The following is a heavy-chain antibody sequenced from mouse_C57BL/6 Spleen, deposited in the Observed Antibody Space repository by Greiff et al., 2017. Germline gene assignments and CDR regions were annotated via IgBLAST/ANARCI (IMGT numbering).Heavy chain of an antibody. CDR3: ASSGYYYAMDY. CDR1: GYTFPSYW. CDR2: IYPSDSET. Sequence: QVQLQQPGAELVRPGSSVKLSCKASGYTFPSYWMDWVKQRPGQGLEGVGNIYPSDSETNYNKKFKDKAKLTVDKSSSTAYMQLSSLPSDDSAVYSCASSGYYYAMDYWGQGTSVTVSS. D-gene: IGHD1-2*01. V-gene: IGHV1-61*01. J-gene: IGHJ4*01.